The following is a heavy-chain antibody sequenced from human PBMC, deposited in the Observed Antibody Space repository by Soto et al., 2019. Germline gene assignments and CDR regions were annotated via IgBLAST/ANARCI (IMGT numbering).Heavy chain of an antibody. J-gene: IGHJ5*02. Sequence: ASVKVCCKASGYTFTSYGISWVRQAPGQGLEWMGWISAYNGNTNYAQKLQGRVTMTTDTSTSTAYMELRSLRSDDTAVYYCARDPGSYYDSSGYTGPWFDPWGQGTLVAVSS. CDR3: ARDPGSYYDSSGYTGPWFDP. CDR1: GYTFTSYG. CDR2: ISAYNGNT. D-gene: IGHD3-22*01. V-gene: IGHV1-18*01.